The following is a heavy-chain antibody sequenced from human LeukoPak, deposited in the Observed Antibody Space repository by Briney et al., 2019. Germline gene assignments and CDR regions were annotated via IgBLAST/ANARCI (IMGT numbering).Heavy chain of an antibody. D-gene: IGHD3-22*01. J-gene: IGHJ4*02. CDR2: IYYSGST. CDR3: ARDFVNSGYYFDY. CDR1: GGSISSSSYY. Sequence: PSETLSLTCTVSGGSISSSSYYWGWIRQPPGKGLEWIGSIYYSGSTYYNPSLKSRVTISVDTSKNQFSLKLSSVTAADTAVYYCARDFVNSGYYFDYWGQGTLVTVSS. V-gene: IGHV4-39*07.